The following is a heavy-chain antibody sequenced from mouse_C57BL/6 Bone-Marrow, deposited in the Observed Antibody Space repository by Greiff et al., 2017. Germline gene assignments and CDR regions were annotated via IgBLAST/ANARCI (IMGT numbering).Heavy chain of an antibody. J-gene: IGHJ4*01. D-gene: IGHD4-1*01. CDR1: GYTFTSYG. V-gene: IGHV1-81*01. CDR3: AKGELGKFVWAWAMDD. Sequence: QVQLQQSGAELARPGASVKLSCKASGYTFTSYGISWVKQRPGQGLEWIGEIYPRSGNTYYNEKFKGKATLTADKSSSPAYMELRSLTSEDSAVXFCAKGELGKFVWAWAMDDWGQGTSVTVAS. CDR2: IYPRSGNT.